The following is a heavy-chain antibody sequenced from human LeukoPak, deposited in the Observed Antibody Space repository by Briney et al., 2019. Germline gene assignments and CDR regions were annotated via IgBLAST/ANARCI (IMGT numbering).Heavy chain of an antibody. CDR2: INHSGST. Sequence: SETLSLTCAAYGGSFSGYSWSWVRQPPGKGLEWIGEINHSGSTNYNPSLKSRVTISVDTSKNQFSLKLSSVTAADTAVYYCARGSHYYDSSGYVYWGQGTLVTVSS. J-gene: IGHJ4*02. D-gene: IGHD3-22*01. CDR1: GGSFSGYS. V-gene: IGHV4-34*01. CDR3: ARGSHYYDSSGYVY.